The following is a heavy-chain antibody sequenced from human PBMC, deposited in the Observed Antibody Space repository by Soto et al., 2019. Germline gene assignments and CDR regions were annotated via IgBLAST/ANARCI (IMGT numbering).Heavy chain of an antibody. J-gene: IGHJ5*02. CDR2: ITWNSVST. Sequence: QLVESGGGLVQPGGSLRLSCVASGFSFDDFAMHWVRQAPGKGLEWISGITWNSVSTDYANSVKGRFTASRDNAKNSLYLQMSSLTTEDTALYFCAKERVRFLDAWGQGTLVTVSS. CDR3: AKERVRFLDA. D-gene: IGHD3-3*01. V-gene: IGHV3-9*01. CDR1: GFSFDDFA.